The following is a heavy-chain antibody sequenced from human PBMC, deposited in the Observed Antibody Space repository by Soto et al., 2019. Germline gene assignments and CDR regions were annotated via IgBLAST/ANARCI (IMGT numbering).Heavy chain of an antibody. V-gene: IGHV4-30-2*01. J-gene: IGHJ5*02. CDR1: GGSISSGGYS. Sequence: QLQLQESGSGLGKPSQTLSLTCAVSGGSISSGGYSWSWIRQPPGKGLEWIGYIYHSGSTYYNPSLKSRVTRAVARSKNQFSRKLSSVTAADTAVYYCARGVEPKPSWFDPWGQGTLVTVSS. CDR2: IYHSGST. CDR3: ARGVEPKPSWFDP.